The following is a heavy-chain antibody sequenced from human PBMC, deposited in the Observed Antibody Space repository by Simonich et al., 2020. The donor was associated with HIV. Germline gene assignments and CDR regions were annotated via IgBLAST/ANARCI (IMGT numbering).Heavy chain of an antibody. CDR2: INHSGST. CDR1: GGSFSGYY. CDR3: ARGFYQRLYYFDY. Sequence: QVQLQQWGAGLLKPSETLSLTCAVYGGSFSGYYRSWILQPPGKGLEWIGEINHSGSTNYNPSLKSRVTISVDTSKNQFSLKLSSVTAADTAVYYCARGFYQRLYYFDYWGQGTLVTVSS. D-gene: IGHD2-2*01. V-gene: IGHV4-34*01. J-gene: IGHJ4*02.